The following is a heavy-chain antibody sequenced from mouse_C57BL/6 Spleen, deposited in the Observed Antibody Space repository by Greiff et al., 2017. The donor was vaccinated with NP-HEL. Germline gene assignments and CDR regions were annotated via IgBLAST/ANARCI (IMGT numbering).Heavy chain of an antibody. Sequence: QVQLQQSGAELVKPGASVKISCKASGYAFSSYWMNWVKQRPGKGLEWIGQIYPGDGDTNYNGKFKGKATLTADKSSSTAYMQLSSLTSEDSAVYLCAREGEDPYAMDYWGQGTSVTVSS. V-gene: IGHV1-80*01. J-gene: IGHJ4*01. CDR3: AREGEDPYAMDY. CDR2: IYPGDGDT. CDR1: GYAFSSYW.